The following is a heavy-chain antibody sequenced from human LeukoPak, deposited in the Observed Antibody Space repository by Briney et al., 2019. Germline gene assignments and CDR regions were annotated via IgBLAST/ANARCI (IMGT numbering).Heavy chain of an antibody. V-gene: IGHV1-69*01. CDR3: ASQNPIVVVPAAKGHFFDY. D-gene: IGHD2-2*01. Sequence: GSAEKVSCKASGGTFNSYSISWVRQAPGQALEWMGGIIPIFGTANYAQKFQGRVTITADESTSTAYMELSSLRSEDTAVYYCASQNPIVVVPAAKGHFFDYWGQGTLVTVSS. CDR2: IIPIFGTA. J-gene: IGHJ4*02. CDR1: GGTFNSYS.